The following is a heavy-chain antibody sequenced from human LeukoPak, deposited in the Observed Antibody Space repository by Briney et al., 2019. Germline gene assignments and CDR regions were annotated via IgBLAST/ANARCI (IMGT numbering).Heavy chain of an antibody. CDR3: AKDLYILRRTGGYYFDY. CDR2: ISYDGSNK. CDR1: GFTFSSYA. Sequence: PGGSLRLSCAASGFTFSSYAMHWVRQAPGKGLEWVAVISYDGSNKYYADSVKGRFTISRDNSKNTLYLQMNSLRAEDTAVYYCAKDLYILRRTGGYYFDYWGQGTLVTVSS. V-gene: IGHV3-30*04. J-gene: IGHJ4*02. D-gene: IGHD4-17*01.